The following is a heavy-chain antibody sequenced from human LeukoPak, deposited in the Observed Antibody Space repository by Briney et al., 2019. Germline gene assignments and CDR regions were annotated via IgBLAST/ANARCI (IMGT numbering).Heavy chain of an antibody. V-gene: IGHV3-23*01. Sequence: GGSLRLSCAASGFSFSSYAMSWVRQAPGKGLEWVSAISGSGGTTYYADSVKGRFTISRDNSKNTLYLQMNSLRAEDTAVYYCAKAILRREGYNPQGYFDYWGQGTLVTVSS. CDR2: ISGSGGTT. CDR3: AKAILRREGYNPQGYFDY. J-gene: IGHJ4*02. CDR1: GFSFSSYA. D-gene: IGHD5-24*01.